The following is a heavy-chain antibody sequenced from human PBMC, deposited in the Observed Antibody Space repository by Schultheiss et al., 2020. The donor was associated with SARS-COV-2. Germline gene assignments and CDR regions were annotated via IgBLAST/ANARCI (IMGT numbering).Heavy chain of an antibody. CDR2: INPSGGST. CDR3: ARASGFGEFHNWYFDL. V-gene: IGHV1-46*01. J-gene: IGHJ2*01. CDR1: GYTFTSYY. D-gene: IGHD3-10*01. Sequence: GESLKISCKASGYTFTSYYMHWVRQAPGQGLEWMGIINPSGGSTSYAQKFQGRVTMTRDTSTSTVYMELSSLRSEDTAVYYCARASGFGEFHNWYFDLWGRGTLVTVSS.